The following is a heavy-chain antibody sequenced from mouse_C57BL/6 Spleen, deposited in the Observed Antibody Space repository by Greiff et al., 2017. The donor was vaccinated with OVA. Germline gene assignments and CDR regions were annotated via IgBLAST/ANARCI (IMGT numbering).Heavy chain of an antibody. D-gene: IGHD1-1*01. V-gene: IGHV1-52*01. Sequence: VQLKQPGAELVRPGSSVKLSCKASGYTFTSYWMHWVKQRPIQGLEWIGNIDPSDSETHYNQKFKDKATLTVDKSSSTAYMQLSSLTSEDSAVYYCARSDYYGSSYYAMDYWGQGTSVTVSS. CDR2: IDPSDSET. CDR1: GYTFTSYW. CDR3: ARSDYYGSSYYAMDY. J-gene: IGHJ4*01.